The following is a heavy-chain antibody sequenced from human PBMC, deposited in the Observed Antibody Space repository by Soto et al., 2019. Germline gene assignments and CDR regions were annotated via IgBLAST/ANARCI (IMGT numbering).Heavy chain of an antibody. J-gene: IGHJ6*02. CDR2: GGDGQTT. Sequence: GGSLRLSCPISGFIMRNYAMHWVRQAPGMGLEYLAVSHGGDGQTTNYFADSVKGRFTVSRDNSKNMLFLQMTSLKTEDTAVYYCVRDNYGMDVWGQGTTVTVS. CDR1: GFIMRNYA. CDR3: VRDNYGMDV. V-gene: IGHV3-64D*06.